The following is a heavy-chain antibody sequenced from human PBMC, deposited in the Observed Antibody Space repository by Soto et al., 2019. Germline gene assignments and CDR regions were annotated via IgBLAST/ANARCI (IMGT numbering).Heavy chain of an antibody. CDR2: INWNGGST. V-gene: IGHV3-20*02. J-gene: IGHJ4*02. CDR1: GFTFDDYG. D-gene: IGHD6-19*01. CDR3: ARSPPPSIAVAGTEDY. Sequence: VQLVESGGGVVRPGGSLRLSFAASGFTFDDYGMSWVRQAPGKGLEWVSGINWNGGSTGYADSVKGRFTISRDNAKNSLYLQMNSLRAEDTALYHCARSPPPSIAVAGTEDYWGQGTLVTVSS.